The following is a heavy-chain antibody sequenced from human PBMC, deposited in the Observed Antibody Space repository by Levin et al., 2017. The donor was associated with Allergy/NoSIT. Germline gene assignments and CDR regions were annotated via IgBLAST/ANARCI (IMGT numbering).Heavy chain of an antibody. CDR3: AKDNAGYDDSSGYSDY. D-gene: IGHD3-22*01. CDR2: ISDDGSNK. J-gene: IGHJ4*02. Sequence: PGGSLRLSCAASGFTFSSYAMHWVRQAPGKGLEWVAVISDDGSNKYYADSVKGRFTISRDNSKNTLYLQMNSLRAEDTAVYYCAKDNAGYDDSSGYSDYWGQGTLVTVSS. V-gene: IGHV3-30*18. CDR1: GFTFSSYA.